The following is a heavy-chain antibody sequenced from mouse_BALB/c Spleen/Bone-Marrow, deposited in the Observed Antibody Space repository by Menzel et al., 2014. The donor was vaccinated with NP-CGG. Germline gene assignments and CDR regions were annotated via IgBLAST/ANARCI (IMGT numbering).Heavy chain of an antibody. Sequence: EVMLVESGGGLVKSGGSLKLSCAASGFTFSNYGMSWVRQTPEKRLEWVATISGGGSYTFYSDSVKGRFTISRDNAKNNLYLQLSSLRSEDTALYYCARLAYYDQTEVSFVYWGQGTLVTVSA. CDR2: ISGGGSYT. J-gene: IGHJ3*01. D-gene: IGHD2-4*01. V-gene: IGHV5-9-2*01. CDR3: ARLAYYDQTEVSFVY. CDR1: GFTFSNYG.